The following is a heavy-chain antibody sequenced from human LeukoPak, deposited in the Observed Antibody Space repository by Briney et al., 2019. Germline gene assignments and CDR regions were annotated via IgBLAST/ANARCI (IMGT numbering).Heavy chain of an antibody. J-gene: IGHJ6*03. CDR3: TQMVRTNYYYYYMDV. V-gene: IGHV3-49*04. CDR2: IRGKAYGGTT. CDR1: GFTFGDYA. Sequence: GGSLRLSCTASGFTFGDYAMSWVRQAPGKGLEWVGFIRGKAYGGTTEYAASVKGRFTISRDDSKSIAYLQMNSLKTEDTAVYYCTQMVRTNYYYYYMDVWGKGTTVTVSS. D-gene: IGHD3-10*01.